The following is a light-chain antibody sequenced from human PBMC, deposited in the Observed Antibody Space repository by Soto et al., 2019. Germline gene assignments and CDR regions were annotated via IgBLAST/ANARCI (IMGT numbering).Light chain of an antibody. CDR3: QQSYSTPFT. CDR2: AAS. V-gene: IGKV1-39*01. J-gene: IGKJ3*01. Sequence: DIQMTQSPSSLSASVGDRVTITCRASQSISSYLNWYQQKPGKATKLLIYAASSLQSGVPSRFSGSGSGTDFTLTISSLQPEDFATYYFQQSYSTPFTFGPGTKVDIK. CDR1: QSISSY.